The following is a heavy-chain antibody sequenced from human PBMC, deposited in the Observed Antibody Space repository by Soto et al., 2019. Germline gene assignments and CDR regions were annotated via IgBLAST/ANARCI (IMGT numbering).Heavy chain of an antibody. J-gene: IGHJ5*02. CDR3: KPAHRFPRSWFDT. Sequence: SETLSLTCGVYGGSFRNYYWIWVRQPPGKGLEWIGEVNHSGEATYNPSLQSRVTISLDTSNNHFSLKMTSLTAADTALYFCKPAHRFPRSWFDTWGQGTQVTVSS. V-gene: IGHV4-34*01. CDR1: GGSFRNYY. CDR2: VNHSGEA.